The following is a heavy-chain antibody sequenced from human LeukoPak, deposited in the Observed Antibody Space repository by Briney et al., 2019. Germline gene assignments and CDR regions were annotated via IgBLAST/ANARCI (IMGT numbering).Heavy chain of an antibody. V-gene: IGHV3-30*02. Sequence: TGGSLRLSCAASGFTFSSYGMHWVRQAPGKGLEWVAFIRYDGDKKHYVDSVKGRFTISRDNSRNTLYLQMNSLRVEDTAVYYCASWPGAWYGEDSWGQGTLVTVSS. J-gene: IGHJ4*02. CDR3: ASWPGAWYGEDS. CDR1: GFTFSSYG. D-gene: IGHD3-10*01. CDR2: IRYDGDKK.